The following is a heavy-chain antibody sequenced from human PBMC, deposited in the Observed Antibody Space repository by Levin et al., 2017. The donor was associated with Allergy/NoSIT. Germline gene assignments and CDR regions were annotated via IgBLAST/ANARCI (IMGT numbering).Heavy chain of an antibody. CDR2: IYYSGST. D-gene: IGHD2-2*01. Sequence: SETLSLTCTVSGGSISSGDYYWSWIRQPPGKGLEWIGYIYYSGSTYYNPSLKSRVTISVDTSKNQFSLKLSSVTAADTAVYYCARGAVVPAALILWGQGTLVTVSS. CDR3: ARGAVVPAALIL. CDR1: GGSISSGDYY. J-gene: IGHJ4*02. V-gene: IGHV4-30-4*01.